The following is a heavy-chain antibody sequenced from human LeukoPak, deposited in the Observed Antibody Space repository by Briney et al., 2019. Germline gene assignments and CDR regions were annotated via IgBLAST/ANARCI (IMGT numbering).Heavy chain of an antibody. V-gene: IGHV3-33*01. D-gene: IGHD6-19*01. CDR3: ARVGAGTYYYYGMDV. J-gene: IGHJ6*02. CDR1: GFTFSSYG. CDR2: IWYDGSNK. Sequence: GGSLRLSCAASGFTFSSYGMHWVRQAPGKGLEWVAVIWYDGSNKYYADSVKGRFTISRDNSKNTLYLQMNSLRAEDTAVYYCARVGAGTYYYYGMDVWGQGTTVTVSS.